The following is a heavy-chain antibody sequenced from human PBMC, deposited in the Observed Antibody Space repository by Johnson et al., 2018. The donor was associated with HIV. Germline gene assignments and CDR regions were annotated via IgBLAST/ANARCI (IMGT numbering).Heavy chain of an antibody. V-gene: IGHV3-20*04. CDR3: ARVSRYCSGGSCLDGFDI. D-gene: IGHD2-15*01. J-gene: IGHJ3*02. Sequence: VQLVESGGGVVRPGGSLRLSCAASGINFDNYGMSWVRQAPGKGLEWVSGINWNGGSTHYADSVRGRFTISRDNAKRSLYLKMNSLRAEDAALYYCARVSRYCSGGSCLDGFDIWGQGTMVTVSS. CDR1: GINFDNYG. CDR2: INWNGGST.